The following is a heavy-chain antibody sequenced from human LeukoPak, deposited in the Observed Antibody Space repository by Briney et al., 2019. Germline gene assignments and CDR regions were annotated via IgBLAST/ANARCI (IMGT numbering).Heavy chain of an antibody. J-gene: IGHJ4*02. CDR2: ISGSGGST. CDR3: ATLGIVAGLGYDY. CDR1: GFTFSSYA. D-gene: IGHD6-19*01. V-gene: IGHV3-23*01. Sequence: GGSLRLSWAASGFTFSSYAMSWVRQAPGKGLEWVSAISGSGGSTYYADSVKGRFTISRDNSKNTLYLQMNSLRAEDTAVYYCATLGIVAGLGYDYWGQGTLVTVSS.